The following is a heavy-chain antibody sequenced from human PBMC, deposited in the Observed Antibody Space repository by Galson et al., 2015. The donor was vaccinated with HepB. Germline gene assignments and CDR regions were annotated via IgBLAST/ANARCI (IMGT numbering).Heavy chain of an antibody. CDR1: GFTFSNAW. D-gene: IGHD3-22*01. V-gene: IGHV3-15*01. J-gene: IGHJ4*02. Sequence: SLRLSCAASGFTFSNAWMSWVRQAPGKGLEWVGRIKSKTDGGTTDYAAPVKGRFTISRDDSKNTLYLQMNSLKTEDTAVYYCTTEVKRSGYYYPFVDYWGQGTLVTVSS. CDR3: TTEVKRSGYYYPFVDY. CDR2: IKSKTDGGTT.